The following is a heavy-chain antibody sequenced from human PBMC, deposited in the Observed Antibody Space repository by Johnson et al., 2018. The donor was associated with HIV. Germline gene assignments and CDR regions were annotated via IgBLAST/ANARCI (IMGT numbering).Heavy chain of an antibody. CDR2: SRSEATSYTT. CDR1: GFTFSDYY. V-gene: IGHV3-72*01. J-gene: IGHJ3*02. Sequence: VQLVESGGGLVQPGGSLRLSCAASGFTFSDYYMSWVRQAPGKGLEWVGRSRSEATSYTTEYSASVKGRFTISREDSKNSLYLQMNRLKTEDTAVYYCAKPYCSGTCSFDIWGQGTMVTVSS. D-gene: IGHD2-15*01. CDR3: AKPYCSGTCSFDI.